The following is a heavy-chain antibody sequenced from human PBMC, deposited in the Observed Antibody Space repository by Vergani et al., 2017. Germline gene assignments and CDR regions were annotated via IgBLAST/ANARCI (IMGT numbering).Heavy chain of an antibody. CDR2: IYYSGST. J-gene: IGHJ4*02. CDR3: ARDGAVAGSS. Sequence: QVQLQESGPGLVKPSETLSLTCTVSGGSVSSGSYYWSWIRQPPGKGLEWIGYIYYSGSTNYNPSLKSRVTISVDTSKNQFSLKLSSVTAADTAVYYCARDGAVAGSSWGQGTLVTVSS. V-gene: IGHV4-61*01. D-gene: IGHD6-19*01. CDR1: GGSVSSGSYY.